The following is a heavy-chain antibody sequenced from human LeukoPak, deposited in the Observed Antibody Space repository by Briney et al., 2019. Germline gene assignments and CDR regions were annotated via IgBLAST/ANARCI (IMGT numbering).Heavy chain of an antibody. J-gene: IGHJ3*02. CDR2: INPSGGTP. CDR1: GYTFTSYY. Sequence: ASVKVSCKASGYTFTSYYIHWVRQAPGQGLEWMGIINPSGGTPTYAQKLQGRVTMTKDMSTNTVYMELSSLRSEDTAVYYCTRPTISHHYDSSGFFAGAFNIWGQGTMVTVSS. D-gene: IGHD3-22*01. V-gene: IGHV1-46*01. CDR3: TRPTISHHYDSSGFFAGAFNI.